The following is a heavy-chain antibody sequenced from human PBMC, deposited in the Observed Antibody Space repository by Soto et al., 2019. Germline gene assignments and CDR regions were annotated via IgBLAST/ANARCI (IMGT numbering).Heavy chain of an antibody. Sequence: QMHLVESGGGVVQPGRSLRLSCAASGFTISSYGMHWVRQAPGKGLEWVAVIWYDGTNKYYADSVKGRFTISRDISKNTLYLQMTSLSVGETVVYYIAGAEAEGWFDPWGQGSLVTVPS. D-gene: IGHD2-15*01. CDR1: GFTISSYG. V-gene: IGHV3-33*01. J-gene: IGHJ5*02. CDR3: AGAEAEGWFDP. CDR2: IWYDGTNK.